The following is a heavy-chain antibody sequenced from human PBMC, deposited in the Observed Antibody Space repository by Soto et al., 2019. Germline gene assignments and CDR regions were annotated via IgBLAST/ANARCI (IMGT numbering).Heavy chain of an antibody. CDR1: GGSFSGYY. D-gene: IGHD3-22*01. J-gene: IGHJ4*02. CDR2: INHSGST. V-gene: IGHV4-34*01. Sequence: PSETLSLTCAVYGGSFSGYYWSWIRQPPGKGLEWIGEINHSGSTNYNPSLKSRVTISVDTSKNQFSLKLSSVTAADTAVYYCARGSEDSSGYYFDYWGQGTLVTVSS. CDR3: ARGSEDSSGYYFDY.